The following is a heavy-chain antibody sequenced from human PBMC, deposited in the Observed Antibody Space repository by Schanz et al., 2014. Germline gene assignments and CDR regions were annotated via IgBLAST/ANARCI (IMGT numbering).Heavy chain of an antibody. Sequence: QVQLQQWGAGLLKPSETLSLICVINGGSFSAYHWSWLRQSPGKGPEWIGEISHDGTTNYNPSLKSRDTISGDTSKNQFSLTLTSVTAADTAVYYCASRRRMGISMVRGILKGWFDPWGQGTLVTVSS. CDR3: ASRRRMGISMVRGILKGWFDP. D-gene: IGHD3-10*01. V-gene: IGHV4-34*02. J-gene: IGHJ5*02. CDR1: GGSFSAYH. CDR2: ISHDGTT.